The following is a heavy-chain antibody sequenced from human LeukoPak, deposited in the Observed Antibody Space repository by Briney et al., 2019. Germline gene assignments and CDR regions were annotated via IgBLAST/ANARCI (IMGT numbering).Heavy chain of an antibody. Sequence: GGSLRLSCAASGITFSDYVMGWVRQAPGKGLEWVAGISDSGDRTYYADSVKGRFTISRDNSKNTLYLQMNSLRAEDTAVYYCAKDSSMVRGDYDYFDYWGQGTLVTVSS. V-gene: IGHV3-23*01. CDR1: GITFSDYV. J-gene: IGHJ4*02. D-gene: IGHD3-10*01. CDR3: AKDSSMVRGDYDYFDY. CDR2: ISDSGDRT.